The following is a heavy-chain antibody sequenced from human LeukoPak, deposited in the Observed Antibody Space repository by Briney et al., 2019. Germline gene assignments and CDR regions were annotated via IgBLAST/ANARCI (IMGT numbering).Heavy chain of an antibody. V-gene: IGHV3-23*01. CDR1: GFTFNTYV. CDR3: SKWKAIVLVPAARSPIDY. Sequence: GETLRLSCAASGFTFNTYVMNWVRQAPGKGLEWVSAISNNGGYTYYAASVKGRFTISRDNSKHTLYLQMNSLRAEDTAVYYCSKWKAIVLVPAARSPIDYWGQGTLVTVSS. J-gene: IGHJ4*02. CDR2: ISNNGGYT. D-gene: IGHD2-2*01.